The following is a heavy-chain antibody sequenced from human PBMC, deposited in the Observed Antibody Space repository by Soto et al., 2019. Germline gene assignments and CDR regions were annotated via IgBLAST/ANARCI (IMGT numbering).Heavy chain of an antibody. V-gene: IGHV3-33*01. Sequence: GGSLRLSCAAAGFTFSSYGMHWVRQAPGKGLEWVAVIWYDGSNKYYADSVKGRFTISRDNSKNTLYLQMNSLRAEDTAVYYCARDFHSGTSSRYYYYGMDVWGQGTTVTVSS. CDR1: GFTFSSYG. J-gene: IGHJ6*02. CDR2: IWYDGSNK. D-gene: IGHD6-13*01. CDR3: ARDFHSGTSSRYYYYGMDV.